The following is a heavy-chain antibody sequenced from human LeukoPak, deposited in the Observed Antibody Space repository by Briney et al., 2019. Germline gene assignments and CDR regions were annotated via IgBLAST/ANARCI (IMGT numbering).Heavy chain of an antibody. J-gene: IGHJ4*02. D-gene: IGHD1-26*01. Sequence: GASVKVSCKASGYTFTAYYMHWVRQAPGQGLEWVGWINPNSGGTNYAQKFQGRVTMTRDTSISTAYMELRRLRSDDTAVYYCARDPCATKDYFDYWGQGTLVAVSS. CDR2: INPNSGGT. CDR3: ARDPCATKDYFDY. CDR1: GYTFTAYY. V-gene: IGHV1-2*02.